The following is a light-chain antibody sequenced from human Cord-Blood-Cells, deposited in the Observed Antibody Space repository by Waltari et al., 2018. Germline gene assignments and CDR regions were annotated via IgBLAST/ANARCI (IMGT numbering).Light chain of an antibody. CDR1: QGISSC. Sequence: AIRMTQSPSSFSASTGDRVTITCRASQGISSCLAWYQQKPGKAPKLLRYAASTCQSGLPSGCSGSGSGTEVTITSSCLQSEDLATYYWQQYYRYTRTFGQGTKVEIK. V-gene: IGKV1-8*01. CDR2: AAS. J-gene: IGKJ1*01. CDR3: QQYYRYTRT.